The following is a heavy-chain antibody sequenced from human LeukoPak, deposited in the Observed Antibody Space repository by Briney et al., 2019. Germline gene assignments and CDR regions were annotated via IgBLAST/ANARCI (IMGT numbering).Heavy chain of an antibody. CDR3: ARDFGSGWDFDY. CDR1: GYTFTGYC. Sequence: ASVKVSCKASGYTFTGYCMHWVRQAPGQGLEWMGWINPNSGGTNYAQKFQGRVTMTRDTSISTAYMELSRLRSDDTAVHYCARDFGSGWDFDYWGQGTLVTVSS. J-gene: IGHJ4*02. D-gene: IGHD6-19*01. CDR2: INPNSGGT. V-gene: IGHV1-2*02.